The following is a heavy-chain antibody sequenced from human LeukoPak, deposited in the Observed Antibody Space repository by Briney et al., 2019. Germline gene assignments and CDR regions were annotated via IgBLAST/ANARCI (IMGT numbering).Heavy chain of an antibody. CDR3: AKDQAGIGTHGY. J-gene: IGHJ4*02. Sequence: PGGSLRPSCAASGFTFSSYAMSWVRQAPGKGLEWVSAISGSGGSTYYADSVKGRFTISRDNSKNTLYLQMNSLRAEDTAVYYCAKDQAGIGTHGYWGQGTLVTVSS. D-gene: IGHD3-10*01. V-gene: IGHV3-23*01. CDR1: GFTFSSYA. CDR2: ISGSGGST.